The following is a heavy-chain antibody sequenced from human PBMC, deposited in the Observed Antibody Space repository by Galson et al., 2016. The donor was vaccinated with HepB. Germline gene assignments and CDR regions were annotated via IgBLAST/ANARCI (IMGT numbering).Heavy chain of an antibody. CDR3: ARVQKGVVVTWFYYCVDV. Sequence: SETLSLTCAVYGGSFSSYYWNWIRQPPGKGLEWIGEINLSGNTNYNPSLKSRVSISLDTSKNQVSLRLGSVTAADTGVYYCARVQKGVVVTWFYYCVDVWGKGTTVTVSS. J-gene: IGHJ6*03. V-gene: IGHV4-34*01. CDR1: GGSFSSYY. CDR2: INLSGNT. D-gene: IGHD2-21*02.